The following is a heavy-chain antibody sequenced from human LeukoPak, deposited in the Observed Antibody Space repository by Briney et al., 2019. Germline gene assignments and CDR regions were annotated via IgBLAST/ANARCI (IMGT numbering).Heavy chain of an antibody. CDR3: ARDDSSGYYYAWFDP. V-gene: IGHV3-48*03. CDR1: GFSFSSYE. J-gene: IGHJ5*02. D-gene: IGHD3-22*01. Sequence: PGGSLRLSCAASGFSFSSYEMNWVRQAPGKGLEGISYISSSGSTIYYADSVKGRFTISRDNAKNSLYLQMNSLRAEDTAVYYCARDDSSGYYYAWFDPWGQGTLVTVSS. CDR2: ISSSGSTI.